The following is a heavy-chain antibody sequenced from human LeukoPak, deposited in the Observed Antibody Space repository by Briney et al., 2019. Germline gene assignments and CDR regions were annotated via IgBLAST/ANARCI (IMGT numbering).Heavy chain of an antibody. V-gene: IGHV3-11*01. CDR2: ISSSGSTI. CDR1: GFTFSDYY. D-gene: IGHD3-3*01. CDR3: ASGYYDFWSGYSPLDY. J-gene: IGHJ4*02. Sequence: PGGSLRLSCAASGFTFSDYYMSWIRQAPGKGLEWVSYISSSGSTIYYADSVKGRFTISRDNAKNSLYLQMNSLRAEDTAVYYCASGYYDFWSGYSPLDYWGRGTLVTVSS.